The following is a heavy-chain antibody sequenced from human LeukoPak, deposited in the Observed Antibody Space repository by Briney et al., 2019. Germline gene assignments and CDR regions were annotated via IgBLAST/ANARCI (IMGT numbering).Heavy chain of an antibody. J-gene: IGHJ5*01. V-gene: IGHV3-9*01. D-gene: IGHD1-14*01. CDR1: GFKFDDYA. CDR3: AKGAGHGIHYLFDP. Sequence: PGRSLRLSCEASGFKFDDYAMHWVRQAPGKGPEWVSGVSWDSRSVAYADSVRGRFTISRDNAKNSLYLQMNSLTTEDTAFYHCAKGAGHGIHYLFDPWGQGTLVTVST. CDR2: VSWDSRSV.